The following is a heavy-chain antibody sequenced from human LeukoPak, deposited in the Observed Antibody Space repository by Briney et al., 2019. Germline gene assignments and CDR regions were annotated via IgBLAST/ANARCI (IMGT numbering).Heavy chain of an antibody. CDR2: IKPDGSEI. CDR1: GFNLSGYW. D-gene: IGHD2-15*01. V-gene: IGHV3-7*02. J-gene: IGHJ4*02. CDR3: TRSLDY. Sequence: GGALRLSCAASGFNLSGYWMDWVHHSPGKGLEWVANIKPDGSEIYYVDSVKGRFTISRDNAKNSLYLQMNSLRAEDTAVYYCTRSLDYWGRGTLVTVSS.